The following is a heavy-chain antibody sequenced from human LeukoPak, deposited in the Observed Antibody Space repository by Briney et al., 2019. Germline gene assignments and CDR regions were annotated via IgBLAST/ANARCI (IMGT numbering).Heavy chain of an antibody. Sequence: PGGSLRLSCAASGFTVSSDYMSWVRQAPGKGLEWVSVIYSGGTTFYADSVKGRFTISRDNSKNTLYLQMNSLTAEDTAVYFCARASSIGKAGPFDYWGQGTLVTVSS. CDR1: GFTVSSDY. D-gene: IGHD6-13*01. V-gene: IGHV3-53*01. J-gene: IGHJ4*02. CDR3: ARASSIGKAGPFDY. CDR2: IYSGGTT.